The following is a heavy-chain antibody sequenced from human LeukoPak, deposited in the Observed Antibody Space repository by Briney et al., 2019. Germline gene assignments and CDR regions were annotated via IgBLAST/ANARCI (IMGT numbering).Heavy chain of an antibody. V-gene: IGHV1-69*05. CDR2: IMPIFGTA. CDR3: ARDSYDSSGYLLYYFDY. D-gene: IGHD3-22*01. Sequence: ASVKVSCKASGGTFSSYAISWVRQAPGQGLEWMGRIMPIFGTANYAQKFQGRVTITTDESTSTAYMELSSLRSEDTAVYYCARDSYDSSGYLLYYFDYWGQGTLVTVSS. J-gene: IGHJ4*02. CDR1: GGTFSSYA.